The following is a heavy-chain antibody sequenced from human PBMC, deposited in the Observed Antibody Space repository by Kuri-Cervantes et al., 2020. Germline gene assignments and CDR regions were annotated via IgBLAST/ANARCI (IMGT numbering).Heavy chain of an antibody. J-gene: IGHJ4*02. CDR2: ISAYNGDT. Sequence: ASVKVSCKASGYTFTSYDISWVRQAPGQGLEWMGWISAYNGDTNYAQKLQGRVTMTTDTSTSTAYMELRSLKSDDTAVYYCARDSEWATICYYWGQGTLVTVSS. V-gene: IGHV1-18*01. CDR3: ARDSEWATICYY. D-gene: IGHD3-10*01. CDR1: GYTFTSYD.